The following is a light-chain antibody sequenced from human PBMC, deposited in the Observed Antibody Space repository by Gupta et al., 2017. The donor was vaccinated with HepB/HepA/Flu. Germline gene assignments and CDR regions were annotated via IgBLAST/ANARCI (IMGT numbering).Light chain of an antibody. CDR1: SNDVGSYDL. CDR3: CSYAGSGTFYV. Sequence: QSALTQPASVSGSPGQSITISCTVTSNDVGSYDLVSWYQHHPGKAPKLMIYDVTKRPSGVSNRFSGSKSGNTASLTISGLQAEDEADYYCCSYAGSGTFYVFGTGTKVTVL. CDR2: DVT. J-gene: IGLJ1*01. V-gene: IGLV2-23*02.